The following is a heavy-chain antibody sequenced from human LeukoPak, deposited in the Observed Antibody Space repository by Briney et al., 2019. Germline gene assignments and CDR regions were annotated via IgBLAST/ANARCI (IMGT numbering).Heavy chain of an antibody. V-gene: IGHV3-21*01. J-gene: IGHJ4*02. CDR3: ARVFGLAGRY. Sequence: GGSLRLSCAASGFTFSSYSMNWVRQAPGKGLEWVSSISSSSSYIYYADSVKGRFTISRDNAKNSLYLQMDSLRAEDTAVYYCARVFGLAGRYWGQGTLVTVSS. D-gene: IGHD6-19*01. CDR2: ISSSSSYI. CDR1: GFTFSSYS.